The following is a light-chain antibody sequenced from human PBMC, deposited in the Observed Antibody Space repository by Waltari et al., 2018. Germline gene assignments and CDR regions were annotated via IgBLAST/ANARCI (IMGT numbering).Light chain of an antibody. CDR3: QKYNRAPLT. J-gene: IGKJ3*01. CDR1: QDIRNY. V-gene: IGKV1-27*01. CDR2: AAS. Sequence: DIQMTQSPSSLSASVVARVTSTCRASQDIRNYLAWYQQRPGKIPELLIYAASTLQSGVPSRFSGSGSGTEFTLTISSLQPEDVATYYCQKYNRAPLTFGPGTKVDIK.